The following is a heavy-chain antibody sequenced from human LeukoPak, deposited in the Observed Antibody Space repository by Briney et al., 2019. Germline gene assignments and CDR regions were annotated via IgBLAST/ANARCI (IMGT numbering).Heavy chain of an antibody. CDR1: GFTFSSYA. J-gene: IGHJ4*02. V-gene: IGHV3-23*01. CDR3: AGQWLDYIDY. D-gene: IGHD6-19*01. Sequence: GGSLRLSCAAPGFTFSSYAMSWVRQAPGKGLEWVSAISGSGGSTYYADSVKGRFTISRDNSKNTLYLQMNSLRAEDTAVYYYAGQWLDYIDYWGQGTLVTVSS. CDR2: ISGSGGST.